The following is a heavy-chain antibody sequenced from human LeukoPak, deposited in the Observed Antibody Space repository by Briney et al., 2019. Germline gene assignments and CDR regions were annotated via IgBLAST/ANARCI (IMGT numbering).Heavy chain of an antibody. V-gene: IGHV3-73*01. CDR2: NRSKADT. D-gene: IGHD6-6*01. CDR3: ARLRAARTESYFYYGMDV. J-gene: IGHJ6*02. CDR1: GFTFSGSA. Sequence: GGSLELSCAASGFTFSGSAIHWVRQASGRGLEWVGRNRSKADTAYAASVKGRFTISRDDSRNTAYLQMNSLQTEDTAVYYCARLRAARTESYFYYGMDVWGQGTTVTVSS.